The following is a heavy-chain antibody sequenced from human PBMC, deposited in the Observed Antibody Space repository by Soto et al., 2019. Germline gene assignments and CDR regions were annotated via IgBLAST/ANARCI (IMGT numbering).Heavy chain of an antibody. J-gene: IGHJ6*02. V-gene: IGHV3-73*01. CDR1: GFTFGGSA. Sequence: GGSLRLSCAASGFTFGGSAMHWVRQASGKGLEWVGHIRSKTNSYATAYAESVKGRFTISRDNSKNTLYLQMNSLRAEDTAVYYCAKDLGSNYYYYYGMDVWGQGTTVTVSS. CDR3: AKDLGSNYYYYYGMDV. CDR2: IRSKTNSYAT. D-gene: IGHD3-10*01.